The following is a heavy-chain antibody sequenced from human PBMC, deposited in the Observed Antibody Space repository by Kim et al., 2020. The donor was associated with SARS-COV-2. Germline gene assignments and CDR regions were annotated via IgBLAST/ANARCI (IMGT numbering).Heavy chain of an antibody. CDR1: GITFSNYA. Sequence: GGSLRLSCAASGITFSNYAMHWVRQAPGKGLEWVAAISYDGSNKYYADSVKGRYTISRDYSRSTLYLQMNSLRPEDTAVYYCAGGGRRGLDAVDFWAQATMLTVSS. CDR2: ISYDGSNK. CDR3: AGGGRRGLDAVDF. D-gene: IGHD3-16*01. J-gene: IGHJ3*01. V-gene: IGHV3-30*04.